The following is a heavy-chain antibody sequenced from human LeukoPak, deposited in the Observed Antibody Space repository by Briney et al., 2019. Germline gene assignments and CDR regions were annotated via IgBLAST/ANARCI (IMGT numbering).Heavy chain of an antibody. CDR1: GGSFSGYY. CDR3: ARVGNPLVTVFAWFDP. CDR2: INHSGST. V-gene: IGHV4-34*01. Sequence: SETLSLTCAVYGGSFSGYYWSWIRQPPGKGLEWIGEINHSGSTNYNPSLKSRVTISIDTSKNQFSLKLSSVTAADTAVYYCARVGNPLVTVFAWFDPWGQGTLVTVSS. D-gene: IGHD3-3*01. J-gene: IGHJ5*02.